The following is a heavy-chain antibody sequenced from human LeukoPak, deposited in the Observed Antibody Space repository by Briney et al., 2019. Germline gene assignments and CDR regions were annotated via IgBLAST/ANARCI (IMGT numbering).Heavy chain of an antibody. CDR3: TTDLGGYFSGGSCYTGLYNCFDP. Sequence: PGGSLRLSCAASGFTFYTAWMNWVRQAPREGLEWVARIRSETYGGTTEYTAPVKGRFTISRDDSRNTLYLQMDSLKTEDTAVYYCTTDLGGYFSGGSCYTGLYNCFDPWGQGTLVTVSS. J-gene: IGHJ5*02. V-gene: IGHV3-15*01. CDR1: GFTFYTAW. CDR2: IRSETYGGTT. D-gene: IGHD2-15*01.